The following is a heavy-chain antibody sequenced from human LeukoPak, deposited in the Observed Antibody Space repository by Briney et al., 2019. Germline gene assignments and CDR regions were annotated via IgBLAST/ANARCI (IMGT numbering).Heavy chain of an antibody. CDR2: INSDGSST. Sequence: GGSLRLSCAASGFTFSSYWMHWVRQAPGKGLVWVSRINSDGSSTSYADSVKGRFTISRDNAKNTLYLQMNSLRAEDTAVYYCARDTIDDILTGFFAALYGMDVWGQGTTVTVSS. V-gene: IGHV3-74*01. CDR1: GFTFSSYW. D-gene: IGHD3-9*01. CDR3: ARDTIDDILTGFFAALYGMDV. J-gene: IGHJ6*02.